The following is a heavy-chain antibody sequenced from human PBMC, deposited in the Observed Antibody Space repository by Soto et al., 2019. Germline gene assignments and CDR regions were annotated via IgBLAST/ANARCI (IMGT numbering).Heavy chain of an antibody. CDR1: GGSISSYY. CDR3: AREGGSYYRIFDH. CDR2: IYYSGST. V-gene: IGHV4-59*01. Sequence: SETLSLTCTVSGGSISSYYWSWIRQPPGKGLEWIGYIYYSGSTNYNPSLKSRVTISVDTSKNQFSLKLSSVTAADTAVYYCAREGGSYYRIFDHWGQGTLVTVSS. D-gene: IGHD1-26*01. J-gene: IGHJ4*02.